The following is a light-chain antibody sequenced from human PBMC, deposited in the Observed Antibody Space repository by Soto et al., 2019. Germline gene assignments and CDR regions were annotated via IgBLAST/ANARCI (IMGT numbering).Light chain of an antibody. Sequence: EIVVTQSPATLSVSPGERATLSCRASQSVGRNLAWYQQKPGQAPRLLVYGASTRVSGAPARFSGSGSGTEFTLTIISLQPEDFATYYCQKYNSAPLTFGGGTKVEIK. CDR1: QSVGRN. J-gene: IGKJ4*01. V-gene: IGKV3-15*01. CDR3: QKYNSAPLT. CDR2: GAS.